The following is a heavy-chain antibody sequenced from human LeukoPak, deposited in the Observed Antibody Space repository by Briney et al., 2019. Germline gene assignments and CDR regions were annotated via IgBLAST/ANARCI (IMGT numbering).Heavy chain of an antibody. CDR3: ARVGITYYYGSGSYAFDY. CDR1: GYTFTSYY. V-gene: IGHV1-46*01. CDR2: INPSGGST. J-gene: IGHJ4*02. Sequence: GASVKVSCKASGYTFTSYYMHWVRQAPGQGLEWMGIINPSGGSTSYAQKFQGRVTMTRDTSTSTVYMELSSLRSEDTAVYYCARVGITYYYGSGSYAFDYWGQGTLVTVSS. D-gene: IGHD3-10*01.